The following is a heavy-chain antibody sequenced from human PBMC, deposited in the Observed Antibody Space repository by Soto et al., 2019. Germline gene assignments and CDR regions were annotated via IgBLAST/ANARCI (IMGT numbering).Heavy chain of an antibody. Sequence: GGSLRLSCAASGFTFSSYGMHWVRQAPGKGLEWVAVIWYDGTDKYYVDSVKGRFTISRENSKNTLYLQMDSLRAEDTAVYYCARGRGYCSGGSCYCFDYWGHGTLVTVSS. CDR2: IWYDGTDK. V-gene: IGHV3-33*01. CDR1: GFTFSSYG. D-gene: IGHD2-15*01. J-gene: IGHJ4*01. CDR3: ARGRGYCSGGSCYCFDY.